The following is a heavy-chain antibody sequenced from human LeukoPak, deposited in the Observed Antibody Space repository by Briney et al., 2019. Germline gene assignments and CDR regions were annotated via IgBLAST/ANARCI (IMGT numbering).Heavy chain of an antibody. V-gene: IGHV1-69*04. CDR1: GGTFSSYA. Sequence: GASVKVSCKASGGTFSSYAISRVRQAPGQGLEWMGRIIPILGIANYAQRFQGRVTITADKSTSTAYMELSSLRSEDTAVYYCASSFYGGNSRGDYWGQGTLVTVSS. D-gene: IGHD4-23*01. CDR2: IIPILGIA. CDR3: ASSFYGGNSRGDY. J-gene: IGHJ4*02.